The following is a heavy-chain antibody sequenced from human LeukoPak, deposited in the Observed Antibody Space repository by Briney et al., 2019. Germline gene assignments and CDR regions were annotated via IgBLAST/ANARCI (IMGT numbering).Heavy chain of an antibody. CDR1: GGTFSSYA. Sequence: WGSLRLSCAASGGTFSSYAMSWIRQAPGKGLEWVSAISGSGGSTYYADSVKGRFTISRDNSKNTVFLQMNSLRAEDTAVYYCAKWGDYDVLTGYYVSDYWGQGILVTVSS. CDR3: AKWGDYDVLTGYYVSDY. D-gene: IGHD3-9*01. J-gene: IGHJ4*02. CDR2: ISGSGGST. V-gene: IGHV3-23*01.